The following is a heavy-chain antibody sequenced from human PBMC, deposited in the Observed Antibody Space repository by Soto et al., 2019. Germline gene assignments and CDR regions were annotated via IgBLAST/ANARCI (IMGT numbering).Heavy chain of an antibody. CDR3: ARDNRIAVAGGVYYYYYGMDV. CDR2: IWYDGSNK. J-gene: IGHJ6*02. CDR1: GFTFSSYG. D-gene: IGHD6-19*01. V-gene: IGHV3-33*01. Sequence: GGSLRLSCAASGFTFSSYGMHWVRQAPGKGLEWVAVIWYDGSNKYYADSVKGRFTISRDNSKNTLYLQMNSLRAEDTAVYYCARDNRIAVAGGVYYYYYGMDVWGQGTTVTVSS.